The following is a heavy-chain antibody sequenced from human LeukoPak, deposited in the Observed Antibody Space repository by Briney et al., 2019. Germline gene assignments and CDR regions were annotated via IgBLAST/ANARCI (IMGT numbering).Heavy chain of an antibody. CDR1: GGSMSSYY. CDR3: ARVLDCSSSSCSYGMDV. V-gene: IGHV4-59*08. D-gene: IGHD2-15*01. Sequence: SETLSLTCAVSGGSMSSYYWSWIRQPPGKGLEWIGYIFYSGSTNYNPSLKSRVTISVDTSKNQFSLKLSSVTAADTAVYYCARVLDCSSSSCSYGMDVWGQGTTVTVPS. J-gene: IGHJ6*02. CDR2: IFYSGST.